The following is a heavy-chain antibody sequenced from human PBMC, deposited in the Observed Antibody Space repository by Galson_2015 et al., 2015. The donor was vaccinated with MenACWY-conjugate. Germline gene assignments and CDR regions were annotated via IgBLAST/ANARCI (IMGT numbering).Heavy chain of an antibody. CDR1: GFNFSAYA. J-gene: IGHJ4*02. D-gene: IGHD6-13*01. CDR3: VKDMGSSRGYYDS. CDR2: ISARGDRT. V-gene: IGHV3-23*01. Sequence: SLRLSCAASGFNFSAYAMSWARQVPEKGLEWVSAISARGDRTLYADSVEGRFTISRDNSKNTLYLQLTNLRGEDSAIYYCVKDMGSSRGYYDSWGQGALVTVSA.